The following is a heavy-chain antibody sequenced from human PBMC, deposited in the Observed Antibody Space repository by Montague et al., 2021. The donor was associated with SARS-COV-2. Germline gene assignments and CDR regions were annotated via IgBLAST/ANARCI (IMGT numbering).Heavy chain of an antibody. CDR3: ARGAGGGSGYGKYYYYYYGMDV. Sequence: SETLSLTCTVSGGSISSSSYYWSWIRQPPGKGLEWIGYIYYSGSTNYNPSLKSRATISVDTSKNQFSLKLSSVTAADTAVYYCARGAGGGSGYGKYYYYYYGMDVWGQGTTVTVSS. J-gene: IGHJ6*02. D-gene: IGHD5-12*01. CDR2: IYYSGST. V-gene: IGHV4-61*01. CDR1: GGSISSSSYY.